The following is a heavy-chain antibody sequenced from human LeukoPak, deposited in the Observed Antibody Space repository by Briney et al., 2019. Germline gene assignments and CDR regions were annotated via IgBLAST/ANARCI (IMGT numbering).Heavy chain of an antibody. V-gene: IGHV4-39*07. D-gene: IGHD3-16*02. Sequence: SETLSLTCTVSGGSITSHSYYWGWIRQPPGKGLEWIGSIYYSGSTYYNPSLKSRVTISVDTSKNQFSLKLSSVTAADTAVYYCARGRGDYVWGSYRKRPSTYYFDYWGQGTLVTVSS. CDR3: ARGRGDYVWGSYRKRPSTYYFDY. J-gene: IGHJ4*02. CDR1: GGSITSHSYY. CDR2: IYYSGST.